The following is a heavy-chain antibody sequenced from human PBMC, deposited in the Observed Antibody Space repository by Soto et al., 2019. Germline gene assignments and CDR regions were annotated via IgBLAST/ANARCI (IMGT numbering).Heavy chain of an antibody. J-gene: IGHJ6*02. CDR2: IGSNGADK. V-gene: IGHV3-23*01. CDR1: GITFSTYA. Sequence: VQLLESGGGFVQPGGSVRLSCAASGITFSTYAMSWVRRAPGKGLEWVSTIGSNGADKQYADFVKGRFTVSRDSSKSTLSLQMNSLRAEDTAVYYCAADYLRHNSLNGYYYSYGMDVWGQGTTVTVSS. CDR3: AADYLRHNSLNGYYYSYGMDV. D-gene: IGHD4-17*01.